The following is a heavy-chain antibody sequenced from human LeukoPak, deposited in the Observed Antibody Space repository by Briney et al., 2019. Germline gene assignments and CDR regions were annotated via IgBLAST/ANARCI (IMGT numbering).Heavy chain of an antibody. CDR3: AAEFSNEQWLDWDY. J-gene: IGHJ4*02. Sequence: SETLSLTCSISADSISNYYWTRLRQPPGRGLEWIGYIYNTGSTNYNTSIKSRVTISTDTSKNQLSLKLSSVTAADTAVYYCAAEFSNEQWLDWDYWGQGTLVTVSS. D-gene: IGHD6-19*01. CDR2: IYNTGST. V-gene: IGHV4-59*13. CDR1: ADSISNYY.